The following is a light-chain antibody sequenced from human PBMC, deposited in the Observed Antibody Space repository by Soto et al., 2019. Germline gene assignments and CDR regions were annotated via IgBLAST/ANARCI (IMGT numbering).Light chain of an antibody. CDR1: QTVRNNY. Sequence: EFVLTQSPGTLSLSPGERATLSCRASQTVRNNYLAWYQQKPGQAPRLLIYDASSRATGIPDRFSGSGSGTEFTLTISSLQPEDFATYYCLQHNSYPRTFGQGTKVDIK. V-gene: IGKV3-20*01. CDR3: LQHNSYPRT. J-gene: IGKJ1*01. CDR2: DAS.